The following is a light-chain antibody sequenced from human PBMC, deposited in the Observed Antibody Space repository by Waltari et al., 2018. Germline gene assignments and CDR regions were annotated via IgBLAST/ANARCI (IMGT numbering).Light chain of an antibody. CDR1: TSNIGTNY. CDR2: KNH. J-gene: IGLJ1*01. V-gene: IGLV1-47*01. Sequence: SVLTQPPSVSGTPGQRVPISCSGSTSNIGTNYVFWYQLLPGAAPRLLIYKNHQRPSGVPARFSGSKSGTSASLAISGLRSEDEGDYYCAVWEGSLKVFGAGTKVTVL. CDR3: AVWEGSLKV.